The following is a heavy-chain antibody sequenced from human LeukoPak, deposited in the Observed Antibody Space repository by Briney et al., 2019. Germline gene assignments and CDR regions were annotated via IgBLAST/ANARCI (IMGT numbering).Heavy chain of an antibody. CDR3: AREFGHCYGDNCFYFFDT. D-gene: IGHD4-23*01. J-gene: IGHJ4*02. V-gene: IGHV1-18*01. Sequence: ASVKVSFKASGYTLTNYNISWVRQAPGQGLEWMGWINTYKGDTLYAQKLQGRVTMTADTSTNTAYMELRSLRFDDTAVYYCAREFGHCYGDNCFYFFDTWGQGFRVTVSS. CDR1: GYTLTNYN. CDR2: INTYKGDT.